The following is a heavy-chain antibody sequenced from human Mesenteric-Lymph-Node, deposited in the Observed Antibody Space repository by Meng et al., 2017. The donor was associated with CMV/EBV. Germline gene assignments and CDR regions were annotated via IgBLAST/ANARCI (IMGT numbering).Heavy chain of an antibody. Sequence: GGSLRLSCAASGFTVSSNYMSWVRQAPGKGLEWVSVIYSGGSTYYADSVKGRFTISRDNSKNTLYLQMNSLRAEDTAVYYCARFNWGSSRYFAYWGQGTLVTVSS. CDR1: GFTVSSNY. D-gene: IGHD7-27*01. J-gene: IGHJ4*02. CDR2: IYSGGST. CDR3: ARFNWGSSRYFAY. V-gene: IGHV3-53*01.